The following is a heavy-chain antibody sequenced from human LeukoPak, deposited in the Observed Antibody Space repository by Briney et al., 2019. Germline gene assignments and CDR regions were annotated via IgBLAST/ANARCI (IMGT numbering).Heavy chain of an antibody. D-gene: IGHD4/OR15-4a*01. V-gene: IGHV1-18*01. CDR3: ARMGDYHLVSFLDY. J-gene: IGHJ4*02. CDR1: GYTFTSYG. CDR2: VSAYDGNT. Sequence: ASVKVSCKSSGYTFTSYGFSWVRQAPGQGLEWMGWVSAYDGNTNYAQKLQGRVTMTTDTSTSTVYMELRSLRSDDTAVYYCARMGDYHLVSFLDYWGQGTLVTVSS.